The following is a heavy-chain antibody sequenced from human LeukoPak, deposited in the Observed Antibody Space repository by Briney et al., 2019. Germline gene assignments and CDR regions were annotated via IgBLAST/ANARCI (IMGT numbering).Heavy chain of an antibody. Sequence: PGGSLRLSCAASGFTFSSYSMNWVRQAPGKGLEWVSSISSSSSYIYYADSVKGRFTISRDNAKNSLYLQMNSLRVEDTAVYYCAKDLQQLEAFDSWGQGTLVTVSS. D-gene: IGHD1-1*01. CDR3: AKDLQQLEAFDS. V-gene: IGHV3-21*01. CDR2: ISSSSSYI. J-gene: IGHJ4*02. CDR1: GFTFSSYS.